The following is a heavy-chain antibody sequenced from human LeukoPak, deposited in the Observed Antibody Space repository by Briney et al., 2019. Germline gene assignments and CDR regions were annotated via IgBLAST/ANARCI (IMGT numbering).Heavy chain of an antibody. CDR1: GFTFTTHA. Sequence: GGSLRLSCAASGFTFTTHAMSWVRQSPGKAPQWVSGITSSGESTFYADSVQGRLTISRDNSKNTLYLQMESLTVEDTAVYYCAKDRWELLGWFDPWGQGTLVTVSS. CDR3: AKDRWELLGWFDP. V-gene: IGHV3-23*01. CDR2: ITSSGEST. J-gene: IGHJ5*02. D-gene: IGHD1-26*01.